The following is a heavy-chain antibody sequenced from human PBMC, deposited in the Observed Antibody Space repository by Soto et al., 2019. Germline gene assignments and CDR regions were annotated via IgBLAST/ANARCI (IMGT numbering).Heavy chain of an antibody. J-gene: IGHJ4*02. Sequence: QLQLQESGPGLVNPSETLSLTCTVSGGSISSSSYYWGWIRQPPGKGLEWIGSIYYSGSTYYNPSLKSRVTISVDTSKTQFSLKLSSVTAADTAVYYCARHTPAISISDHWGQGTLVTVSS. D-gene: IGHD2-15*01. CDR1: GGSISSSSYY. V-gene: IGHV4-39*01. CDR3: ARHTPAISISDH. CDR2: IYYSGST.